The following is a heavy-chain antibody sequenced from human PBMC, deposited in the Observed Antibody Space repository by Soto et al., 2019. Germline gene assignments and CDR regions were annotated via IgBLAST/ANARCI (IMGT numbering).Heavy chain of an antibody. J-gene: IGHJ3*01. V-gene: IGHV3-30*18. CDR3: AKDQARAASHGID. CDR2: ISNDGSDK. D-gene: IGHD6-13*01. Sequence: QVQLVESGGGVVQPGRSLRLSCAASGFTFNNYGMHWARQAPGKGLEWVAAISNDGSDKYYADSVKGRLTISRDNSKNTVFLQMSSLRAEDAAVYFFAKDQARAASHGIDWGQGTMVTVSS. CDR1: GFTFNNYG.